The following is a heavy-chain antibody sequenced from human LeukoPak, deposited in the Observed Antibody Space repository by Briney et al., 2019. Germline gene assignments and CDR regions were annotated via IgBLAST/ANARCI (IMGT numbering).Heavy chain of an antibody. CDR3: AGDDFWSGYEFGPFY. J-gene: IGHJ4*02. D-gene: IGHD3-3*01. V-gene: IGHV4-59*01. Sequence: SETLSLTCTVSGGSISSYYWSWIRQPPGKGLDWLGYIYHSGSTNTNPSLKSRVTISLDTSKNQFSLKLSSVTATDTAVYYCAGDDFWSGYEFGPFYWAQGTLVTVSS. CDR1: GGSISSYY. CDR2: IYHSGST.